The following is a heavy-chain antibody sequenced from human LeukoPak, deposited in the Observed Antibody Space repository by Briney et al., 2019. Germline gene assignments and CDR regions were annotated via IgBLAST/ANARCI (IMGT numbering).Heavy chain of an antibody. D-gene: IGHD3-10*02. CDR1: GFTFSSYE. Sequence: KTGGSLRLSCAASGFTFSSYEMNWVRQAPGKGLEWVSYISSSGSTIYYADSVKGRSTISRDNAKNSLYLQMNSLRAEDTAVYYCAELGITMIGGVWGKGTTVTISS. J-gene: IGHJ6*04. CDR2: ISSSGSTI. V-gene: IGHV3-48*03. CDR3: AELGITMIGGV.